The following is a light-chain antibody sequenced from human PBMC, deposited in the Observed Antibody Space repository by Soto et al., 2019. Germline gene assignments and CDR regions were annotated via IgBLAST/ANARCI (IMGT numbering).Light chain of an antibody. V-gene: IGKV3-15*01. Sequence: EKVMTQSPDTLSVSPGESATLSCRASQDVSTNLAWFHHKPGQTPRLVLYGASKRATGIPARFSGSGSGRHFTLTISSLQSEDFGVYYCQHYNNWPPYSFGQGT. CDR1: QDVSTN. J-gene: IGKJ2*03. CDR3: QHYNNWPPYS. CDR2: GAS.